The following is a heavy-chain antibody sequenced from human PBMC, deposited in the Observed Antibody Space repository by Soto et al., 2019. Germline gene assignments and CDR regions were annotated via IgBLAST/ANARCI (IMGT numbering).Heavy chain of an antibody. CDR2: ISYDAKKK. CDR3: AKVRSTGKVPDY. J-gene: IGHJ4*02. CDR1: GFGFSYYD. Sequence: PGGSLRFSCAASGFGFSYYDMQWVRQPPGKGLEWVALISYDAKKKFFADSVKGRFTISRDNSENTLYLQMNNLTPEDTAVYFCAKVRSTGKVPDYWGQGTLVTVSS. D-gene: IGHD2-2*01. V-gene: IGHV3-30*18.